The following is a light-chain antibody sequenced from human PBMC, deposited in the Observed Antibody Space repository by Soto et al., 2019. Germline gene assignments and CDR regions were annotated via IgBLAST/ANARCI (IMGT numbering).Light chain of an antibody. CDR1: QNIRNW. V-gene: IGKV1-5*01. CDR2: DAS. Sequence: DIQMTQSPSTLSASVGDSVSLTSRASQNIRNWLAWYQQKPGKAPNPLIYDASSLQSGVPSRFSGSGSGTDFTLTISSLQPEDVATYYCQKYNSAPRTFGQGTKV. J-gene: IGKJ1*01. CDR3: QKYNSAPRT.